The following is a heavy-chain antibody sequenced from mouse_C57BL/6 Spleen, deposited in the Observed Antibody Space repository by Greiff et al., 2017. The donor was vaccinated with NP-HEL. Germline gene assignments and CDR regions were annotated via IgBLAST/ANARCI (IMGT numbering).Heavy chain of an antibody. V-gene: IGHV1-80*01. D-gene: IGHD1-1*01. Sequence: VKLMESGAELVKPGASVKISCKASGYAFSSYWMNWVKQRPGKGLEWIGQIYPGDGDTNYNGKFKGKATLTADKSSSTAYMQLSSLTSEDSAVYFCARWGTTVVALYYYAMDYWGQGTSVTVSS. J-gene: IGHJ4*01. CDR1: GYAFSSYW. CDR3: ARWGTTVVALYYYAMDY. CDR2: IYPGDGDT.